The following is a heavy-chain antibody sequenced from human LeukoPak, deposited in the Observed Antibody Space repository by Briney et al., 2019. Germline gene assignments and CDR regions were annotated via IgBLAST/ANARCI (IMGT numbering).Heavy chain of an antibody. CDR1: GYTFSSYV. CDR2: INPNSGGT. Sequence: ASVKVSCKASGYTFSSYVISWVRQAPGQGLEWMGWINPNSGGTNYAQKFQGRVTMTRDTSISTAYMELSRLRSDDTAVYYCARPSLFGESYYFDYWGQGTLVTVSS. V-gene: IGHV1-2*02. J-gene: IGHJ4*02. CDR3: ARPSLFGESYYFDY. D-gene: IGHD3-10*01.